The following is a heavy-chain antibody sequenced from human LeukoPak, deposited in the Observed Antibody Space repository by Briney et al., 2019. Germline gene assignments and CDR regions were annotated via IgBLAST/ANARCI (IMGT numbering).Heavy chain of an antibody. CDR3: ARRMSGPRYFDY. D-gene: IGHD3-3*01. CDR2: MYYSGST. CDR1: GGSVSSGSYY. V-gene: IGHV4-61*01. J-gene: IGHJ4*02. Sequence: SETLSLTCTVSGGSVSSGSYYWSWIRQPPGKGLEWIGYMYYSGSTNYNPSLKSRVPMSVDTSKNQFSLELSSVTAADTAVYYCARRMSGPRYFDYWGQGTLVAVSS.